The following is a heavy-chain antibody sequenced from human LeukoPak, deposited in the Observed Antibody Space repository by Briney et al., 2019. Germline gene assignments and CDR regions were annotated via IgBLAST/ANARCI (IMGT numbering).Heavy chain of an antibody. V-gene: IGHV3-7*01. CDR1: GFTFSSHW. D-gene: IGHD5-12*01. CDR2: VNQDGGAK. Sequence: GGSLRLSCVTSGFTFSSHWMFWVRQAPGKGLEWVANVNQDGGAKFYVDSVKGRFTISRDNAKNSLYLQMTSLRVEYTAVYFCASKGGYDHHWGQGTLVTVSS. J-gene: IGHJ5*02. CDR3: ASKGGYDHH.